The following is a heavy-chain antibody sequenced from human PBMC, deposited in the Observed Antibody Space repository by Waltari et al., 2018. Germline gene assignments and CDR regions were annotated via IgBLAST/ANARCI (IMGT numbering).Heavy chain of an antibody. CDR2: IGPGGSNI. J-gene: IGHJ4*02. CDR3: ARDQDWAFDY. V-gene: IGHV3-48*02. CDR1: GFTFSRYS. D-gene: IGHD2-21*01. Sequence: EVQLVESGGGLVQPGGSLKLPCAASGFTFSRYSMHWVRQAPGKGLEWVSHIGPGGSNIGYADSVKGRITISRDNAQNSLYLIINSLTDEDTAVYYCARDQDWAFDYWGRGTLVTVSS.